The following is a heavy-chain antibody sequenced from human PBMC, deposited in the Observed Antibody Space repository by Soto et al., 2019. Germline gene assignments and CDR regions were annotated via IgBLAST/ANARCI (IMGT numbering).Heavy chain of an antibody. J-gene: IGHJ4*02. V-gene: IGHV3-30-3*01. CDR3: AREVEYTSAFGISSSFDY. D-gene: IGHD6-19*01. Sequence: QGQLEESGGGVVQPGRSLRLSCAASGFTLSSYAIHWVRQAPGKGLEWVTVISKGGSNLYFAHSVKGRFTISRDNTKNTLYLQMNSLRTEDTAVYYCAREVEYTSAFGISSSFDYRGQGTLVTVSS. CDR2: ISKGGSNL. CDR1: GFTLSSYA.